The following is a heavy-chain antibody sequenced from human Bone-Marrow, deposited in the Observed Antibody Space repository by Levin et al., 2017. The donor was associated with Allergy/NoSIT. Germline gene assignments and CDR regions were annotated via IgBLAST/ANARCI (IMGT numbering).Heavy chain of an antibody. Sequence: GESLKISCAASGFTFSSYWMSWVRQAPGKGLEWVANIKQDGSEKYYVDSVKGRFTISRDNAKNSLYLQMNSLRAEDTAVYYCARDHYDSSGWPYYFDYWGQGTLVTVSS. D-gene: IGHD3-22*01. CDR2: IKQDGSEK. J-gene: IGHJ4*02. V-gene: IGHV3-7*01. CDR3: ARDHYDSSGWPYYFDY. CDR1: GFTFSSYW.